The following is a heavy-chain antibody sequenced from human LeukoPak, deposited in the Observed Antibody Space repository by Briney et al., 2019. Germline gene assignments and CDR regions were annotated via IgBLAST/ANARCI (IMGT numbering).Heavy chain of an antibody. CDR2: ISGSGGST. CDR3: AKTQPNYYGSGSYYLNPFDY. Sequence: GGSLRHSCAASGFTFSSYWMNWVRQAPGKGLEWVSAISGSGGSTYYADSVKGRFTISRDNSKNTLYLQMNSLRAEDTAVYYCAKTQPNYYGSGSYYLNPFDYWGQGTLVTVSS. CDR1: GFTFSSYW. D-gene: IGHD3-10*01. J-gene: IGHJ4*02. V-gene: IGHV3-23*01.